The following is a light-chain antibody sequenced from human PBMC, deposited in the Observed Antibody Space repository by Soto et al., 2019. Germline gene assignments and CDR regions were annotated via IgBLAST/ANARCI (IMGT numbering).Light chain of an antibody. CDR2: GNN. J-gene: IGLJ2*01. CDR3: HSYDSRLSGSV. Sequence: QSVLTQSPSVSGAPGQRVTISCTGNNSNIGGGYDVHWYQQLPGTAPKLLIYGNNNRPSGVPDRFSGSKSYASASLAITGLQSEDEADYYCHSYDSRLSGSVFGGGTKLTVL. V-gene: IGLV1-40*01. CDR1: NSNIGGGYD.